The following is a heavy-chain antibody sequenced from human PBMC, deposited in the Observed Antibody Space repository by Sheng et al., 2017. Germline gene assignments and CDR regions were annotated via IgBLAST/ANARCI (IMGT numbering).Heavy chain of an antibody. D-gene: IGHD6-19*01. CDR2: INHSGST. CDR3: ARVPKLFFGVAGNYYYYYGMDV. V-gene: IGHV4-34*01. J-gene: IGHJ6*02. Sequence: QVQLQQWGAGLLKPSETLSLTCAVYGGSFSGYYWSWIRQPPGKGLEWIGEINHSGSTNYNPSLKSRVTISVDTSKNQFSLKLSSVTAADTAVYYCARVPKLFFGVAGNYYYYYGMDVWGQGTTVTVSS. CDR1: GGSFSGYY.